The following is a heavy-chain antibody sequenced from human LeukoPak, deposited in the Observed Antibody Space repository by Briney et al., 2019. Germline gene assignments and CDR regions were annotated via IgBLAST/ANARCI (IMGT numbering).Heavy chain of an antibody. CDR1: GLSFSRFA. CDR2: IRGNGET. J-gene: IGHJ4*02. CDR3: ARDSRGAFDY. D-gene: IGHD3-10*01. Sequence: GGSLRLSCAASGLSFSRFAMSWVRQGPARGLEWVSSIRGNGETFYADSVKGRFTISRDNAKNSLYLQMNSLRAEDTAVYYCARDSRGAFDYWGQGTLVTVSS. V-gene: IGHV3-23*01.